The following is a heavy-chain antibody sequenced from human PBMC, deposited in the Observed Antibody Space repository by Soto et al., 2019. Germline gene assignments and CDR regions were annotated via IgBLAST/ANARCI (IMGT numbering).Heavy chain of an antibody. Sequence: QVQLVESGGGLVKPGGSLRLSCAASGFTFSDYYMSWVRQAPGKGLEWVAYISSSGSTIYYADSVKGRFTISRDNAKNSLYLQMNRLRAEDTDVYYCARDDVTGTTENYWGQGTLVTVSS. J-gene: IGHJ4*02. CDR1: GFTFSDYY. CDR2: ISSSGSTI. D-gene: IGHD1-7*01. V-gene: IGHV3-11*01. CDR3: ARDDVTGTTENY.